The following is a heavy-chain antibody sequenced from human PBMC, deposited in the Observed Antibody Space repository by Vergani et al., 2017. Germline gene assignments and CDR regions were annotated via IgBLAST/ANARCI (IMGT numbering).Heavy chain of an antibody. CDR1: GYTFTGYY. V-gene: IGHV1-8*03. D-gene: IGHD2-2*01. CDR3: ARIGQLPDFYFDY. CDR2: INPKRGDT. J-gene: IGHJ4*02. Sequence: QVQLVQSGAEVKRPGASVKVSCKASGYTFTGYYLHWVRLAPGQGLEWMGWINPKRGDTGYAQRWQGRISITRNIAMNTVYMELKSLRYEDTAVYYCARIGQLPDFYFDYWGQGTQVTVSS.